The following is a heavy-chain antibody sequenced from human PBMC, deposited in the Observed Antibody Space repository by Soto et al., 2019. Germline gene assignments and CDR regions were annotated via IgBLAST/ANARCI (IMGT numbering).Heavy chain of an antibody. CDR3: ARSLSPSELIYYDRRHYCNWFDP. Sequence: VKGSCKASVYTFTGYYLHWVRQPPGQGREGMGWIKPKSGGTKYEQICQGRVTLSRDPSISTAYLDLSRLRSDDTAVYYCARSLSPSELIYYDRRHYCNWFDPWAQGPRVPV. CDR2: IKPKSGGT. V-gene: IGHV1-2*02. CDR1: VYTFTGYY. J-gene: IGHJ5*02. D-gene: IGHD3-22*01.